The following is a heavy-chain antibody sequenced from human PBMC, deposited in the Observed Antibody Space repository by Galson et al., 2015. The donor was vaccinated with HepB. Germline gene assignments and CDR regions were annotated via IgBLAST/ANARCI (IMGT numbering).Heavy chain of an antibody. CDR2: ISGSGDRT. CDR3: ARLGEMATITGHYYYGMDV. V-gene: IGHV3-23*01. J-gene: IGHJ6*02. Sequence: SLRLSCAASRFTFSTSAMSWVRQAPGKGLEWVSSISGSGDRTYYADSVKGRFTISRDNSMNTLYLQMNSLRAEDTAVYYCARLGEMATITGHYYYGMDVWGQGTTVTVSS. CDR1: RFTFSTSA. D-gene: IGHD5-24*01.